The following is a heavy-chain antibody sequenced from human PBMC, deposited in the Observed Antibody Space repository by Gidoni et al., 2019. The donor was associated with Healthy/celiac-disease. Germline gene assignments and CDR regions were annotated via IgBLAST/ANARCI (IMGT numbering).Heavy chain of an antibody. CDR3: AQSSYGSGSYLVN. D-gene: IGHD3-10*01. CDR1: GFTFSIYN. Sequence: EVQLVESGGGLVKPGGSLRLSCAASGFTFSIYNMNWVRQAPGKGLEWVSSISSSSRYIYYADSVKGRFTISRDNAKNSLYLQMNSLRAEDTAVYYCAQSSYGSGSYLVNWGQGTLVTVSS. CDR2: ISSSSRYI. J-gene: IGHJ4*02. V-gene: IGHV3-21*01.